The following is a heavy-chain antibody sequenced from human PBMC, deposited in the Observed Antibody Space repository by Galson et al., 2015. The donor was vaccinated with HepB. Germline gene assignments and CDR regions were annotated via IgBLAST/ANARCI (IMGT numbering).Heavy chain of an antibody. Sequence: SLRLSCAASGFTFSSYSMNWVRQAPGKGLEWVSSISSSSSYIYYADSVKGRFTISRDNAKNSLYLQMNSLRAEDTAVYYCARVNYDILTGYLSEFYFDYWGQGTLVTVSS. CDR1: GFTFSSYS. CDR3: ARVNYDILTGYLSEFYFDY. D-gene: IGHD3-9*01. J-gene: IGHJ4*02. CDR2: ISSSSSYI. V-gene: IGHV3-21*01.